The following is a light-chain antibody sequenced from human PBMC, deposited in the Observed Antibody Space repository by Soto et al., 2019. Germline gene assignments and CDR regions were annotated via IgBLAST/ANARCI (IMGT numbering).Light chain of an antibody. CDR3: QQYNNWPPFT. V-gene: IGKV3-15*01. Sequence: EIVMTQSPATLSVSPGERATLSCRASQSVSSNLAWYQKKPGQAPRLLIYGASTRATGIPARFSGSGSGTEFTLTLSSLQSEDFAVYYCQQYNNWPPFTFGPGTKVDIK. J-gene: IGKJ3*01. CDR1: QSVSSN. CDR2: GAS.